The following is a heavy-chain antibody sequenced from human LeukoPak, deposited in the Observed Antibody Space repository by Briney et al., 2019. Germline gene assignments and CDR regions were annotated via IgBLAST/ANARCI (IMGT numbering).Heavy chain of an antibody. D-gene: IGHD5-18*01. CDR3: ARESDTAMVPYLDY. V-gene: IGHV1-18*01. J-gene: IGHJ4*02. CDR1: GYTFTSYG. Sequence: GASVKVSCKASGYTFTSYGISWVRPAPGQGLEWMGWISAYNGNTNYAQKLQGRVTMTTDTSTSTAYMELRSPRSDDTAVYYCARESDTAMVPYLDYWGQGTLVTVSS. CDR2: ISAYNGNT.